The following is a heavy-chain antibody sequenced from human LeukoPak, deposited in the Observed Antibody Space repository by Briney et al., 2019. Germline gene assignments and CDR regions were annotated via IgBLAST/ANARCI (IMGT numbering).Heavy chain of an antibody. V-gene: IGHV3-64*01. J-gene: IGHJ5*02. CDR2: INNNGGST. CDR3: ARADGDYDWFDP. D-gene: IGHD4-17*01. Sequence: PGGSLRLSCAASGFIFSSYAMHWVRQAPGKGLEYVSGINNNGGSTYYANSVKGRFTISRDNAKNSLYLQMNSLRAEDTAVYYCARADGDYDWFDPWGQGTLVTVSS. CDR1: GFIFSSYA.